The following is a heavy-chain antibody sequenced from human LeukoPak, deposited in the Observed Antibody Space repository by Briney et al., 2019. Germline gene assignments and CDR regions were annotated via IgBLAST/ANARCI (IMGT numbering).Heavy chain of an antibody. V-gene: IGHV3-48*02. CDR1: GFSFSNYS. D-gene: IGHD2-21*02. Sequence: GGSLRLSCIATGFSFSNYSMHWVRQAPGKGLEWVSYISRTGNIVYYADSVKGRFTISRDNAKDSLFLQMDSLRDEDTAVYYCANLTHWGQGILVTVSS. CDR3: ANLTH. CDR2: ISRTGNIV. J-gene: IGHJ4*02.